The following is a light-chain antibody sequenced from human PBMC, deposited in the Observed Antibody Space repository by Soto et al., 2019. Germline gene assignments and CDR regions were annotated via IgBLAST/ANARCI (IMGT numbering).Light chain of an antibody. CDR1: QSVNSKY. Sequence: ELVLTQSPGTLSLSPGERATLSCRASQSVNSKYLAWYQQKPGQAPRLLIYSASNRATGISDRFSGSGSETDLTLIISRLEPEDFAVYYCQQYGSSPPYSFGQGTRLEIK. CDR3: QQYGSSPPYS. CDR2: SAS. V-gene: IGKV3-20*01. J-gene: IGKJ2*03.